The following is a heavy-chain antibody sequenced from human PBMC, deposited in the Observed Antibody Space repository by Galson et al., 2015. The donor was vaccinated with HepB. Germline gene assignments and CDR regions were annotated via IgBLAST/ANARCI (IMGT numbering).Heavy chain of an antibody. V-gene: IGHV3-53*01. Sequence: SLRLSCAASGFTVSSNYMGWVRQAPGKGLEWVSVIYSGGNTYYADSVKGRFTFSRDNSKNTLYLQMNSLRVEDTAVYYCARQIGNSYYFDCWGQGTLVTVSS. CDR2: IYSGGNT. J-gene: IGHJ4*02. D-gene: IGHD4-23*01. CDR1: GFTVSSNY. CDR3: ARQIGNSYYFDC.